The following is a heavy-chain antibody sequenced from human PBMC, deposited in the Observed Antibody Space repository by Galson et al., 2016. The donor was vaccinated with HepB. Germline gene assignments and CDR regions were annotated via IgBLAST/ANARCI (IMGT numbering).Heavy chain of an antibody. CDR1: GLTFRNYW. CDR2: INQDGSEK. CDR3: ARESETVDY. Sequence: SLRLSCAASGLTFRNYWMHWVRQAPGKGLEWVANINQDGSEKYYVDSLKGRFTIPRDNAKNSLYLQMNSLRGEDTAVYYCARESETVDYWGQGTLVTVSS. J-gene: IGHJ4*02. V-gene: IGHV3-7*01.